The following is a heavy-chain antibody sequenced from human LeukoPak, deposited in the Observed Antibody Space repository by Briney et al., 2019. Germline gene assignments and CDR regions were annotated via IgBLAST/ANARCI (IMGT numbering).Heavy chain of an antibody. CDR1: GFTFSSYA. J-gene: IGHJ4*02. Sequence: GGSLRLSCAASGFTFSSYAMSWVRQAPGKGLEWVSAISGSGGSTYYADSVKGRVTISRDNSKNTLYLQMNSLRAEDTAVYYCAKDAAFSRYDILTLYPGGWGQGTLVTVSS. CDR2: ISGSGGST. D-gene: IGHD3-9*01. V-gene: IGHV3-23*01. CDR3: AKDAAFSRYDILTLYPGG.